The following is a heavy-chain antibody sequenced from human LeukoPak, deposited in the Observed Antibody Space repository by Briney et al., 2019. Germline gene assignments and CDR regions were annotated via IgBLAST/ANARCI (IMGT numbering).Heavy chain of an antibody. CDR2: ISGSGGST. D-gene: IGHD6-6*01. J-gene: IGHJ6*02. CDR1: GFTFSSYA. V-gene: IGHV3-23*01. Sequence: GGSLRLSCAASGFTFSSYAMHWVRQAPGKGLEWVSAISGSGGSTYYADSVKGRFTNSRDNSKNTLYLQMNSLRAEDTAVYYCARDYIAARPYYYYGMDVWGQGTTVTVSS. CDR3: ARDYIAARPYYYYGMDV.